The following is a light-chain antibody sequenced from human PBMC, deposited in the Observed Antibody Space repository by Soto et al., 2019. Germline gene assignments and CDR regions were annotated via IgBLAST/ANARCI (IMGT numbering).Light chain of an antibody. V-gene: IGKV1-5*03. Sequence: DIQMTQYTSTLSASVGDRVTITCRASQSISSWLAWYQQKPGKAPKLLIYKASSLESGVPSRFSGSGSGTEFTLTISSLQPDDFATYYCQQYNSYLFGQGTKVDNK. CDR2: KAS. CDR3: QQYNSYL. CDR1: QSISSW. J-gene: IGKJ1*01.